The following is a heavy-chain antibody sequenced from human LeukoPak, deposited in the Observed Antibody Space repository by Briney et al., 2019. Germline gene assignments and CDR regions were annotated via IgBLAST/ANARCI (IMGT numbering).Heavy chain of an antibody. Sequence: QPGGSLRLSCAASAFTFSNHWMTWVRQAPGKGLEWVANIKQDGSERYYVDSVKGRFTISRDNSKNTLYLQMNSLRAEDTAVYYCAKKLTGMGASYDYWGQGTLVTVSS. J-gene: IGHJ4*02. CDR1: AFTFSNHW. CDR2: IKQDGSER. V-gene: IGHV3-7*03. CDR3: AKKLTGMGASYDY. D-gene: IGHD1-26*01.